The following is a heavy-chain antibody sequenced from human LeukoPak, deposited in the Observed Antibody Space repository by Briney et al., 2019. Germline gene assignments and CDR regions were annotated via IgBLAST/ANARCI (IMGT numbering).Heavy chain of an antibody. CDR3: ARAVGGDGSGSL. V-gene: IGHV4-61*05. J-gene: IGHJ4*02. D-gene: IGHD3-10*01. CDR2: IYYRVTS. Sequence: PSETLSLTCTVSGGSISSNNHYWGWIRQPAGKGLEWIGYIYYRVTSDYNPSLKSRVTMSVDMSTRQISLKLSSVTAADTAVYYCARAVGGDGSGSLWGPGTLVTVSS. CDR1: GGSISSNNHY.